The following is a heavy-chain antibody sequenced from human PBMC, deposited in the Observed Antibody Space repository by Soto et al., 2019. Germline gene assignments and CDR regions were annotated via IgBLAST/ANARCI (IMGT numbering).Heavy chain of an antibody. CDR2: IYWNDDK. CDR3: AHKVLRYFDWLPTYWYFDL. D-gene: IGHD3-9*01. V-gene: IGHV2-5*01. Sequence: QITLKESGPTLVKPTQTLTLTCTFSGFSLSTSGVGVGWIRQPPGKALEWLALIYWNDDKRYSPSLKSRLTITKDTSKNQVVLKMTNMDPVDTATYYCAHKVLRYFDWLPTYWYFDLWGRGTLVTVSS. J-gene: IGHJ2*01. CDR1: GFSLSTSGVG.